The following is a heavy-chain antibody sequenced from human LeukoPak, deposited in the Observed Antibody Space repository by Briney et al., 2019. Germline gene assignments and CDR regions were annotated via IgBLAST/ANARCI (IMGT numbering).Heavy chain of an antibody. CDR2: IGGSDGNT. Sequence: GGSLRLSCAASGFTFRNFAMSWVRQAPGEGLEWVSAIGGSDGNTYYADSVKGRFTISRDNSKNTLYLQMHSLRAEDPAVYYCVQGVGGWPYYFDNWGQGNLVTVSS. V-gene: IGHV3-23*01. J-gene: IGHJ4*02. CDR1: GFTFRNFA. CDR3: VQGVGGWPYYFDN. D-gene: IGHD6-19*01.